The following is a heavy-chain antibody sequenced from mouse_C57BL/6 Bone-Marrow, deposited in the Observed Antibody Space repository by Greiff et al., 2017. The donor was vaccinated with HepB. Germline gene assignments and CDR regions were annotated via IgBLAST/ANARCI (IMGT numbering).Heavy chain of an antibody. V-gene: IGHV5-6*01. CDR3: ARHDPYYYAMDY. Sequence: EVKLVESGGDLVKPGGSLKLSCAASGFTFSSYGMSWVRQTPDKRLEWVATISSGGSYTYCPDSVKGRFTISRDNAKNTLYLQMSSLKSEDTAMYYCARHDPYYYAMDYWGQGTSVTVSS. CDR1: GFTFSSYG. J-gene: IGHJ4*01. CDR2: ISSGGSYT.